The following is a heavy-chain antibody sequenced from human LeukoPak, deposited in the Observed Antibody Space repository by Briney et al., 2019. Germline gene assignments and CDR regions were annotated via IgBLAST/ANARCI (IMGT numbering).Heavy chain of an antibody. CDR3: ARRGDYYYYYGMDV. Sequence: GGSLRLSCAASGFTFSSYSMNWVRQAPGKGLEWVSSISSSSSYIYYADLVKGRFTISRDNAKNSLYLQMNSLRAEDTAVYYCARRGDYYYYYGMDVWGQGTTVTVSS. CDR1: GFTFSSYS. D-gene: IGHD4-17*01. J-gene: IGHJ6*02. V-gene: IGHV3-21*01. CDR2: ISSSSSYI.